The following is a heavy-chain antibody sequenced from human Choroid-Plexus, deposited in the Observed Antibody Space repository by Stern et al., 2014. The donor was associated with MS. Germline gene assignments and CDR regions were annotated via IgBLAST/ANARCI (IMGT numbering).Heavy chain of an antibody. CDR1: GFTFGSCA. CDR3: AKDRQYLTDVCDH. CDR2: VSHDGSYK. V-gene: IGHV3-30*18. J-gene: IGHJ5*02. D-gene: IGHD2/OR15-2a*01. Sequence: VQLVESGGGVVQPGRPLRLSCVASGFTFGSCAMHWVRQAPGKGLEWVGGVSHDGSYKYYADSVKGRFTISRDNSQNTLYMQMSSLRPEDTAVYYCAKDRQYLTDVCDHWGQGSLVTVSS.